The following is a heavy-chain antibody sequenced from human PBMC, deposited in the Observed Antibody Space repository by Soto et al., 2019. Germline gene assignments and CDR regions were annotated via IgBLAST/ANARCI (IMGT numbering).Heavy chain of an antibody. V-gene: IGHV3-23*01. CDR1: GFTFSSYA. CDR2: IGGRGDST. J-gene: IGHJ4*02. D-gene: IGHD6-19*01. Sequence: EVQLLESGGGLVQPGGSLRLSCAASGFTFSSYAMSWVRQAPVKGLEWVSAIGGRGDSTYYADSVKGRFTISRDNSRDTLYLQMNSLRAEDTAVYYCAKDLIYGYNSGRPFDYWGQGTLVTVSS. CDR3: AKDLIYGYNSGRPFDY.